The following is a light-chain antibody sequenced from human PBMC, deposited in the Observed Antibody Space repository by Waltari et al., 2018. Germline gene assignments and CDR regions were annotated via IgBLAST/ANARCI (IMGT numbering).Light chain of an antibody. CDR3: HVWHPHVDPGV. J-gene: IGLJ1*01. V-gene: IGLV3-21*04. CDR1: HIGPYS. Sequence: SYVVTQPPSVSVAPGATATITCGGVHIGPYSVPLYPQKAGQAPVLVIFYERDRPSGIPDRFSGSNSGNTATLTISRVEAGDEARYYCHVWHPHVDPGVFGTGTEVTVL. CDR2: YER.